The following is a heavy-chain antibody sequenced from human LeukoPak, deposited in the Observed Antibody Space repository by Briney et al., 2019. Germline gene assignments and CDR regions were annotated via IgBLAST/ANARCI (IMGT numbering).Heavy chain of an antibody. V-gene: IGHV3-53*01. CDR2: IYSGGRA. CDR3: ARVYYGSGSLHYYYYYMDV. J-gene: IGHJ6*03. Sequence: GSLRLSCAASGFTVSSNYMSWVRQAPGKGLEWVAVIYSGGRAYYADSVKGRFTLSRDNSKNTLYLQMNSLRAEDTAVYYCARVYYGSGSLHYYYYYMDVWGKGTTVTVSS. CDR1: GFTVSSNY. D-gene: IGHD3-10*01.